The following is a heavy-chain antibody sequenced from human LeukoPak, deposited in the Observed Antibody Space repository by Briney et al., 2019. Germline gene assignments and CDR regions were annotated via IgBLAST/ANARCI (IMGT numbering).Heavy chain of an antibody. Sequence: ASVKVSCKASGYTFTSYDINWVRQATGQGLEWMGWMNPNSGNTGYAQKFQGRVTITRNTSISTAYMELSSLRSEDTAVYYCARPLGYCSSTSCEPYNWFDPWGQGTLVTVSS. CDR2: MNPNSGNT. CDR1: GYTFTSYD. J-gene: IGHJ5*02. V-gene: IGHV1-8*03. D-gene: IGHD2-2*01. CDR3: ARPLGYCSSTSCEPYNWFDP.